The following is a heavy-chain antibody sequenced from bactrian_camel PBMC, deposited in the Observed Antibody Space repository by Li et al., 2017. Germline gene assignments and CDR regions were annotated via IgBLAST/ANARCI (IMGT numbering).Heavy chain of an antibody. CDR3: AAWIGTAAVGTPRF. CDR1: YTQNSNW. CDR2: ISAGSGIT. V-gene: IGHV3S26*01. D-gene: IGHD6*01. J-gene: IGHJ4*01. Sequence: HVQLVESGGGSAQAGGSLRLSCVGYTQNSNWLGWFRQVRGKERERVAQISAGSGITRYADSVKGRFDISRFNAANTAYLQMNDLKPEDTALYYCAAWIGTAAVGTPRFWGQGTQVTVS.